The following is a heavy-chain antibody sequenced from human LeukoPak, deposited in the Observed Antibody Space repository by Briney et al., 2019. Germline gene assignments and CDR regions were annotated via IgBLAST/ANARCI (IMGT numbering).Heavy chain of an antibody. V-gene: IGHV1-8*01. D-gene: IGHD3-22*01. J-gene: IGHJ4*02. CDR3: ARDRGLIVVVMDFDY. Sequence: GASVKVSCKASGYAFISYDVNWVRQATGQGLEWMGWMNPNRGNTGYAQKFQGRVTMTRNTSISTAYMELSSLRSEDTAVYYCARDRGLIVVVMDFDYWGQGTLVTVSS. CDR2: MNPNRGNT. CDR1: GYAFISYD.